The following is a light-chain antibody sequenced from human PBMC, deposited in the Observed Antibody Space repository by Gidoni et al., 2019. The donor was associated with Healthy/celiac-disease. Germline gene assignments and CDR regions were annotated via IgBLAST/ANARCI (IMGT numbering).Light chain of an antibody. CDR3: QQYYSTPYT. CDR2: WAS. Sequence: DIVMTQSPDSLAVSLGERATINCNSSQSVLYSSNNKNYLAWYQQKPGQPPKLLIYWASTRESGVPDRFSGSGSGTDFTLTISSLQAEDVAVYYCQQYYSTPYTFXXXTKLEIK. J-gene: IGKJ2*01. CDR1: QSVLYSSNNKNY. V-gene: IGKV4-1*01.